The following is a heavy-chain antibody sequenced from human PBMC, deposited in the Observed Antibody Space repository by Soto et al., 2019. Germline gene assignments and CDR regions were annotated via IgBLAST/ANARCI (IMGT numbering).Heavy chain of an antibody. V-gene: IGHV4-59*01. J-gene: IGHJ4*02. CDR1: GGSINNYY. CDR2: IYYSGSP. Sequence: SETLSLTCSVSGGSINNYYCSWIRQPPGKGLEWIGYIYYSGSPNYNPSLKSRVTITKDTSKNQVVLTMTNMDPVDTATYYCAHYDYGGLVYWGQGALVTVSS. D-gene: IGHD4-17*01. CDR3: AHYDYGGLVY.